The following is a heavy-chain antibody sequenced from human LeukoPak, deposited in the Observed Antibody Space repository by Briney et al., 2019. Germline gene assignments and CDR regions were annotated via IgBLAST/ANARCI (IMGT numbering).Heavy chain of an antibody. V-gene: IGHV4-59*08. Sequence: SETLSLTCTVSGSMYNYYWSWIRQPPGEGLEWIGWIHYNGNTNYNPSLKSRVTMSLDTSENQVSLRLNSVTAADTAVYYCARHISSGGTYAHFDYWGQGTLVTVSS. CDR2: IHYNGNT. D-gene: IGHD1-26*01. CDR1: GSMYNYY. CDR3: ARHISSGGTYAHFDY. J-gene: IGHJ4*02.